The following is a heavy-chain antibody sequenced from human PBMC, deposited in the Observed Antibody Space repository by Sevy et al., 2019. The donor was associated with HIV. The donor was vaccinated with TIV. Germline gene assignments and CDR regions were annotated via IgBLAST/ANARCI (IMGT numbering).Heavy chain of an antibody. V-gene: IGHV3-48*02. Sequence: GGSLRLSCAASGFTFSSYSMNLVRQAPGKGLEWVSYISSSSSTIYYADSVKGRFTISRDNAKNSLYLQMNSLRDEDTAVYYCARDPPGGILWFGEFLENNYFDYWGQGTLVTVSS. J-gene: IGHJ4*02. CDR3: ARDPPGGILWFGEFLENNYFDY. D-gene: IGHD3-10*01. CDR1: GFTFSSYS. CDR2: ISSSSSTI.